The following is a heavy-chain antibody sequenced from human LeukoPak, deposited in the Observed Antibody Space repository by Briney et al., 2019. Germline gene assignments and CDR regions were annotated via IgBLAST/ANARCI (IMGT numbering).Heavy chain of an antibody. CDR1: GFTLSSYS. V-gene: IGHV3-48*02. Sequence: GGSLRLSCAASGFTLSSYSMNWVRQAPGKGLEWVSYISDTGSTIAYADSVKGRFTMSRDEAKNSLHLQMNSLRDEDTAVYYCTRRFDSWGQGVLVTVSS. J-gene: IGHJ4*02. CDR3: TRRFDS. CDR2: ISDTGSTI.